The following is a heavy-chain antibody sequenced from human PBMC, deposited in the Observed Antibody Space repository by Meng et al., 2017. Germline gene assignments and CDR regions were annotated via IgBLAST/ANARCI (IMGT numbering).Heavy chain of an antibody. V-gene: IGHV4-34*01. J-gene: IGHJ5*02. CDR3: ASADYADYLPTHH. D-gene: IGHD4-17*01. Sequence: GSLRLSCAVYGGSFSGYYWSWIRQPPGKGLEWIGEINHSGSNNYNPSLKSRVTISVDTSKNQFSLKLSSVTAADTAVYYCASADYADYLPTHHWGQGTLVTVSS. CDR1: GGSFSGYY. CDR2: INHSGSN.